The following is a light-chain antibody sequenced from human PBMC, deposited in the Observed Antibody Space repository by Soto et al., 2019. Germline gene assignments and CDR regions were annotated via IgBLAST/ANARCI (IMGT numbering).Light chain of an antibody. CDR2: WAS. V-gene: IGKV4-1*01. Sequence: DIVMTQSPDSLAVSLGERATINCKSSQSVLYSSNNKDYLAWYQQKPGQPPKLRIYWASTRESGVPDRFSGSVSGTDFTLTISSLQAEDVAVYYCQQYYSPLTRTFGQGTKVEIK. J-gene: IGKJ1*01. CDR3: QQYYSPLTRT. CDR1: QSVLYSSNNKDY.